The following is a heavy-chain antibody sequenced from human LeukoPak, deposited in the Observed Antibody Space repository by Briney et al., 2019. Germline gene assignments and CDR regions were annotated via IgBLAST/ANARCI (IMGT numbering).Heavy chain of an antibody. V-gene: IGHV3-33*01. CDR1: GFTFSSYG. Sequence: GGSLRLSCAASGFTFSSYGMHWVRQAPGKGLEWVAVIWYDGSNKYYADSVKGRSTISRDNSKNTLYLQMNSLRAEDTAVYYCARDTLYYDSSGYPHLDYWGQGTLVTVSS. CDR3: ARDTLYYDSSGYPHLDY. CDR2: IWYDGSNK. J-gene: IGHJ4*02. D-gene: IGHD3-22*01.